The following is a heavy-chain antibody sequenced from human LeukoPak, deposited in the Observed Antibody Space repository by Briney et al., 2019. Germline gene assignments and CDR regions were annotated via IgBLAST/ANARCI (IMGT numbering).Heavy chain of an antibody. Sequence: SETLSLTCTVSGGSISSYYWSWIRQPPGKGLEWIGYIYYSGSTNYNPSLKSRVTISVDTSKNQFSLKLSSVTAADTAVYYCARPSSGWYLGPFDYWGQGTLVTVSS. CDR1: GGSISSYY. D-gene: IGHD6-19*01. V-gene: IGHV4-59*08. CDR2: IYYSGST. J-gene: IGHJ4*02. CDR3: ARPSSGWYLGPFDY.